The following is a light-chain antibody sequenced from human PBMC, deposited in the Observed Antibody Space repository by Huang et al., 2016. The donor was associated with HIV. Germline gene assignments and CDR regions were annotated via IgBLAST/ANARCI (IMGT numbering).Light chain of an antibody. CDR3: QQRSNWPPGAT. J-gene: IGKJ2*01. CDR1: QSISSY. Sequence: EIVLTQTPAILSLSPGETATLPCRASQSISSYLAWYQHKPGPAPRLLIYEASIRATGIPARFSGSGSGTDFTLTIVSLEPEDFAVYYCQQRSNWPPGATFGQGTRLEIK. CDR2: EAS. V-gene: IGKV3-11*01.